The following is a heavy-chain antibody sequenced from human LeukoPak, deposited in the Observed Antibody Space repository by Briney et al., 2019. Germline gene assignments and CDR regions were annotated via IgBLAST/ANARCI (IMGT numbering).Heavy chain of an antibody. CDR3: AKDPGYYDGSGSYYFDY. J-gene: IGHJ4*02. V-gene: IGHV3-23*01. CDR1: GFTFSSYA. Sequence: PGGSLRLSCAASGFTFSSYAMNWVRQAPGKGLEWVSTISSIGVSTYHADSVKGRFTISRDNSKNTLYLQMNSLRAEDTAVYYCAKDPGYYDGSGSYYFDYWGQGTLVTVSS. D-gene: IGHD3-10*01. CDR2: ISSIGVST.